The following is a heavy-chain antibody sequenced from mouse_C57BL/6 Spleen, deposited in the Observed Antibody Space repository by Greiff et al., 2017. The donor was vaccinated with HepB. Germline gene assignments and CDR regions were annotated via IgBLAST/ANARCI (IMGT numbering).Heavy chain of an antibody. CDR2: ISSGSSTI. D-gene: IGHD1-1*01. V-gene: IGHV5-17*01. CDR1: GFTFSDYG. Sequence: EVQLVESGGGLVKPGGSLKLSCAASGFTFSDYGMHWVRQAPEKGLEWVAYISSGSSTIYYADTVNGRFTISRDNAKNTLFLQMTSLRSEDTAMYYCARRGTTEYYYAMDYWGQGTSVTVSS. CDR3: ARRGTTEYYYAMDY. J-gene: IGHJ4*01.